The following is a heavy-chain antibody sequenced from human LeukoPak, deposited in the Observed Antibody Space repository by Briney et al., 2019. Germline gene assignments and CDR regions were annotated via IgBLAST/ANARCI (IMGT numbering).Heavy chain of an antibody. CDR2: IHADGGRT. Sequence: GGSLRLSCAASGFAFADYAMHWVRQIPGKGLECVAHIHADGGRTYYADSVKGPFTVSRDNGKNSLFLQMDSLTSDDAALHSCSTWAFYRGLDVWGQGATVIVSS. CDR3: STWAFYRGLDV. CDR1: GFAFADYA. J-gene: IGHJ6*02. V-gene: IGHV3-43*02. D-gene: IGHD2/OR15-2a*01.